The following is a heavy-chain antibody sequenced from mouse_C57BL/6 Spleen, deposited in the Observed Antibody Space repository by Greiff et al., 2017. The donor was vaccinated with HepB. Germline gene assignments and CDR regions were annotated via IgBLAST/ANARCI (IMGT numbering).Heavy chain of an antibody. V-gene: IGHV1-82*01. CDR2: IYPGDGDT. D-gene: IGHD2-1*01. Sequence: VQLQQSGPELVKPGASVKISCKASGYAFSSSWMNWMKQRPGKGLEWIGRIYPGDGDTNYNGKFKGKATLTADKSSSTAYMQLSSLTSEDSAVYFCARDENYGNPFAYWGQGTLVTVSA. J-gene: IGHJ3*01. CDR3: ARDENYGNPFAY. CDR1: GYAFSSSW.